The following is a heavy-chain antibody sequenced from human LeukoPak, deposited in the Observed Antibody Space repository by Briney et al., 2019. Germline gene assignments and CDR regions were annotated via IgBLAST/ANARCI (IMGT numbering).Heavy chain of an antibody. J-gene: IGHJ4*02. V-gene: IGHV4-34*01. CDR3: ARDRRITMVRGVSGARRNDY. D-gene: IGHD3-10*01. Sequence: SETLSCTCAVYGGSFSGYYWSWIRQRPGKGLEWIGDINHSGSTNYNPSLKSRVTISVDTSKNQFSLKLSSVTAADTAVYYCARDRRITMVRGVSGARRNDYWGQGTLVTVSS. CDR1: GGSFSGYY. CDR2: INHSGST.